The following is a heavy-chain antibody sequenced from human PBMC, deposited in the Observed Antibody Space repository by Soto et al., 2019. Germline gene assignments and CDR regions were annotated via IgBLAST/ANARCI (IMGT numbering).Heavy chain of an antibody. CDR2: INAGNGNT. Sequence: ASVKVSCKASGYTVTSYAMDWVRQAPGQRLEWMGWINAGNGNTKYSQKFQGRVTITRDTSASTAYMELSSLRSEDTAVYYCARAYYDFWSGYFPYNWFDPWGQGTLVTVSS. CDR3: ARAYYDFWSGYFPYNWFDP. CDR1: GYTVTSYA. D-gene: IGHD3-3*01. J-gene: IGHJ5*02. V-gene: IGHV1-3*01.